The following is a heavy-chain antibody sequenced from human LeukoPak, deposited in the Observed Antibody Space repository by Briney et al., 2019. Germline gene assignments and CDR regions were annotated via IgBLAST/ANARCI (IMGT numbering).Heavy chain of an antibody. CDR3: AKDAQRGFDYSNSLEH. CDR2: IWSDATNQ. CDR1: GFTFSHYG. Sequence: PGRSLRLSCEASGFTFSHYGMHWVRQAPGKGLEWVAVIWSDATNQYYADSVKGRFTISRDNVKNTVSLQMSSLRVCDTSVYYFAKDAQRGFDYSNSLEHWGQGVLVTVAS. V-gene: IGHV3-33*06. J-gene: IGHJ4*02. D-gene: IGHD4-11*01.